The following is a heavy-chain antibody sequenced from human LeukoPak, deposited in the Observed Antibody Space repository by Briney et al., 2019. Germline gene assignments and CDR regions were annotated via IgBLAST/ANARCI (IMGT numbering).Heavy chain of an antibody. Sequence: ASVKVSCKASGYTFTSYDINWVRQATGQGLEWMGWINPNSGGTNYAQKLQDWVTMSSDTSISTAYMELSSLRSDDTAVYYCARGSPSYAHWHSDLWGRGTLVTVSS. V-gene: IGHV1-2*04. CDR3: ARGSPSYAHWHSDL. D-gene: IGHD2/OR15-2a*01. CDR2: INPNSGGT. CDR1: GYTFTSYD. J-gene: IGHJ2*01.